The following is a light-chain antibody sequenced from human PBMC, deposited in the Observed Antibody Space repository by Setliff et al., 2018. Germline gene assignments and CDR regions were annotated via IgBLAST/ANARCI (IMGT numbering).Light chain of an antibody. J-gene: IGLJ1*01. CDR3: QSYDSSLSADV. V-gene: IGLV1-40*01. CDR2: GNN. CDR1: SSNIGAGYD. Sequence: QSVLTQPPSVSGAPGQRVTISCAGRSSNIGAGYDVHWYQQFPGTAPKLLIYGNNNRPSGVPDRFSGSQSGTSASLAITGLHSEDEADYYCQSYDSSLSADVFGTGTKGTVL.